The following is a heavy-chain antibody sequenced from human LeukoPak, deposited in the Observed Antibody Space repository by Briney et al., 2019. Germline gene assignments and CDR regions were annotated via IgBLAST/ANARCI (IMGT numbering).Heavy chain of an antibody. Sequence: GGSPRLSCAASGFTFGGSWMLWVRQAPGKGLMCVARISKDGRTTTYVDSVKGRFTVSRDNAKNTLYLQMDSLRVEDTAMYYCGRDSNGIDYLGQGTLVTVSS. V-gene: IGHV3-74*03. D-gene: IGHD4-11*01. J-gene: IGHJ4*02. CDR1: GFTFGGSW. CDR2: ISKDGRTT. CDR3: GRDSNGIDY.